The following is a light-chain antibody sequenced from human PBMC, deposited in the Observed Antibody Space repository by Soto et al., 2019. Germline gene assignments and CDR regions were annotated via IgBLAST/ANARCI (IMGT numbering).Light chain of an antibody. J-gene: IGKJ4*01. Sequence: DIVLTQSPLSLPVTPGEPASISCRSSQSLLHSTGYYYLDWYLQKPGQSPQLLIYMDSNRAPGVPDRFTGSGSGTDFTLKISRVEAEDVEVYYCMQALQSPLTFGGGTKVEIK. CDR3: MQALQSPLT. V-gene: IGKV2-28*01. CDR2: MDS. CDR1: QSLLHSTGYYY.